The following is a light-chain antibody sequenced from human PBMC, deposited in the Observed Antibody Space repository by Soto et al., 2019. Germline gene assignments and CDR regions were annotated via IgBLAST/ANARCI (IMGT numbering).Light chain of an antibody. V-gene: IGKV1-39*01. CDR1: QSISSY. Sequence: DIQMTQSPSSLSASVGDRVTITCRASQSISSYLNWYQQKPGKAPKLLIYAASSLQSGVPSRFSGSGSGTDFTLTISSLQPEDFATYYCQHSYSTLTWTFGQWTKVEIK. CDR3: QHSYSTLTWT. J-gene: IGKJ1*01. CDR2: AAS.